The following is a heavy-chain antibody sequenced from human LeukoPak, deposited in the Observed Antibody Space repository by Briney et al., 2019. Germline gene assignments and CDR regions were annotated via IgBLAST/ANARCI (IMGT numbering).Heavy chain of an antibody. CDR1: GGTFRSSA. V-gene: IGHV1-69*05. J-gene: IGHJ4*02. Sequence: SVKVSCKASGGTFRSSAITWVRQARGQRFEWLGQISPIFGIADYAQKFQGRLTITTDESTSTAYLELSGLRSEDTALYYCAKTGVEYASSSGVLDSWGQGTLVTVSS. CDR3: AKTGVEYASSSGVLDS. CDR2: ISPIFGIA. D-gene: IGHD6-6*01.